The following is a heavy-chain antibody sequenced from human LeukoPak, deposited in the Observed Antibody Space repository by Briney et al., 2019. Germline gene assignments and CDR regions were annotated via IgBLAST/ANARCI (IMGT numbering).Heavy chain of an antibody. J-gene: IGHJ5*02. D-gene: IGHD2-2*01. V-gene: IGHV3-23*01. CDR1: GLSLSNYA. Sequence: GGSLRLSCGVSGLSLSNYAMTWVRQAPGKRVEWVSYIRERGGSTIYADSVKCRFIISIDNSKNTLYLQMNSLRAEDTAVYYCAKPGYCITTSCPAASWGQGTLVTVSS. CDR3: AKPGYCITTSCPAAS. CDR2: IRERGGST.